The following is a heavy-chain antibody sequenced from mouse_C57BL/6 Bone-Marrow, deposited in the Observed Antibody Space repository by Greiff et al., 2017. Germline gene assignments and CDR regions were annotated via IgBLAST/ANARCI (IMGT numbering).Heavy chain of an antibody. CDR1: GFTFRSYA. CDR3: ARDPHYSNYEGFAY. CDR2: ISDGGSYT. D-gene: IGHD2-5*01. V-gene: IGHV5-4*01. J-gene: IGHJ3*01. Sequence: EVQLVESGGGLVKPGGSLKLSCAASGFTFRSYAMSWVRQTPEKRLAWVATISDGGSYTYYPDNVKGRFTISRDNAKNNLYLQMSHLKSEDTAMYYCARDPHYSNYEGFAYWGQGTLVTVSA.